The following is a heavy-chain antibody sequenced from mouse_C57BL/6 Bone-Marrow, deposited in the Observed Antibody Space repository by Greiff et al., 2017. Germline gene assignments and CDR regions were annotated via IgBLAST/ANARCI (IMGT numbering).Heavy chain of an antibody. Sequence: VQRVESGPGLVAPSPCLSITCTVSGFSFTSYGVSWVRQPPGKGLEWMGVIWGDGSTNYHSAPISRLSISKDNSKSQVFLKLNSRQTDDTATYYCAKQDNYVFAYWGQGTLVTVSA. J-gene: IGHJ3*01. CDR1: GFSFTSYG. CDR3: AKQDNYVFAY. CDR2: IWGDGST. D-gene: IGHD1-3*01. V-gene: IGHV2-3*01.